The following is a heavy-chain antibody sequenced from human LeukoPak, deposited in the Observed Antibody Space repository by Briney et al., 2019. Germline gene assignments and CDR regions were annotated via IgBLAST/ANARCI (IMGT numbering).Heavy chain of an antibody. J-gene: IGHJ4*02. V-gene: IGHV4-30-4*01. CDR3: ARGTWSSSIDY. D-gene: IGHD6-6*01. CDR2: IYYGGT. CDR1: GGSISSGYYY. Sequence: KPSETLSLTCTVSGGSISSGYYYWSWIRQPPGKGLEYIGYIYYGGTYYNPSLKSRVTISVDTSKNQFSLKLSSVTAADTAVYYCARGTWSSSIDYWGQGTLVTVSS.